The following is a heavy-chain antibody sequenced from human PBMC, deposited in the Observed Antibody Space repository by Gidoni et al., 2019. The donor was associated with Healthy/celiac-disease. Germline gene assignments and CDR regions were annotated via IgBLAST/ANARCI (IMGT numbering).Heavy chain of an antibody. V-gene: IGHV4-61*01. CDR1: GGSVSSGSYY. D-gene: IGHD1-20*01. J-gene: IGHJ3*02. CDR3: ARVNWNDDSAFDI. Sequence: QVQLQESGPGLVKPSETLSLTCTVSGGSVSSGSYYWSWIRQPPGKGLEWIGYIYYSGSTNYNPSLKSRVTISVDTSKNQFSLKLSSVTAADTAVYYCARVNWNDDSAFDIWGQGTMVTVSS. CDR2: IYYSGST.